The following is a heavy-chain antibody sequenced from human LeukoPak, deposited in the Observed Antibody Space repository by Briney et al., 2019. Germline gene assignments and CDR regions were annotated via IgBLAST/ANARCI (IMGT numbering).Heavy chain of an antibody. Sequence: PSETLSLTCAVYGGSLSGSYWSWIRQPPGKGLEWIGEINHSGSANYNPSLKSRVTLSIDKSKNQFSLNLNSVTAADTAVYYCARAXXDSGYYKVDYWGQGTLVTVSS. V-gene: IGHV4-34*01. CDR1: GGSLSGSY. D-gene: IGHD3-3*01. CDR2: INHSGSA. CDR3: ARAXXDSGYYKVDY. J-gene: IGHJ4*02.